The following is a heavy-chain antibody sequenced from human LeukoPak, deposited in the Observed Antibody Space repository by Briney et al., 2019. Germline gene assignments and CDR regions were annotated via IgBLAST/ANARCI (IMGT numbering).Heavy chain of an antibody. CDR1: GFTFRNYR. Sequence: TGGSLRLSCAVSGFTFRNYRMNWVRQAPGKGLEWVANIKQDGSEEYYVDSVKGRFTISRDNAKNSLYLQMNSLRAEDTAVYYCAKDGVIAAAGTGYWGQGTLVTVSS. CDR2: IKQDGSEE. J-gene: IGHJ4*02. V-gene: IGHV3-7*05. D-gene: IGHD6-13*01. CDR3: AKDGVIAAAGTGY.